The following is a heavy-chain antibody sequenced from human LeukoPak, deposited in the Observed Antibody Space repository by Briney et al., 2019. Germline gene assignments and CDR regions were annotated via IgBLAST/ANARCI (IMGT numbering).Heavy chain of an antibody. CDR3: VRNSGELGA. V-gene: IGHV3-53*01. Sequence: PGGSLRLSCAASGFTFSSYEMNWVRRAAGKGLEWGALIYSAGGTYYADSVKGRFTISRDNSKNTLHLQMNSLRGEDTAVYYCVRNSGELGAWGQGTLVTVSS. CDR1: GFTFSSYE. CDR2: IYSAGGT. J-gene: IGHJ5*02. D-gene: IGHD2-21*01.